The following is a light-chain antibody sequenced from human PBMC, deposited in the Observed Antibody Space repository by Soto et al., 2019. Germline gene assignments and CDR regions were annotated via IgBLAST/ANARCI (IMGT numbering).Light chain of an antibody. CDR3: LQHNSYPLT. CDR1: QSISSY. J-gene: IGKJ4*01. V-gene: IGKV1-39*01. Sequence: DIHMNPSPATLRAREPARVRITWRESQSISSYLTWYQQKPGKAPKLLIYSASSFQSGVPSRFSGSGSGTDFTLTISSLQPEDFATYYCLQHNSYPLTFGGGTKVDIK. CDR2: SAS.